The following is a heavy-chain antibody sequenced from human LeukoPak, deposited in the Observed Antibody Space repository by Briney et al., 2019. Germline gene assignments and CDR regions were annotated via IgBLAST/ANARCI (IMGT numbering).Heavy chain of an antibody. V-gene: IGHV1-69*06. CDR1: VGTFSSYA. D-gene: IGHD3-9*01. CDR3: ARSRGGGRYFDWFGAFDI. J-gene: IGHJ3*02. CDR2: IIPIFGTA. Sequence: SVTVSYKASVGTFSSYAISWVRQAPGQGLEWMGGIIPIFGTANYAQKFQGRVTITADKSTSTAYMELSSLRSEDTAVYYCARSRGGGRYFDWFGAFDIWGQGTMVTVSS.